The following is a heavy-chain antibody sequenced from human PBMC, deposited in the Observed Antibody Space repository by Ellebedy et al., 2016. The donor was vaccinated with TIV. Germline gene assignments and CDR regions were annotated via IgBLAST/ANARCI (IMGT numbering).Heavy chain of an antibody. V-gene: IGHV4-59*08. CDR1: GGSISSYY. Sequence: MPGGSLRLSCTVAGGSISSYYWSWIRQPPGKGLEWIGYINDGGTIKYNPSLKSRVTISLDTSKNQLSLILTSVTAADTAVYFCARHPERLDGGYYIDYYYYIDVWGKGITVTVSS. CDR3: ARHPERLDGGYYIDYYYYIDV. J-gene: IGHJ6*03. CDR2: INDGGTI. D-gene: IGHD4-17*01.